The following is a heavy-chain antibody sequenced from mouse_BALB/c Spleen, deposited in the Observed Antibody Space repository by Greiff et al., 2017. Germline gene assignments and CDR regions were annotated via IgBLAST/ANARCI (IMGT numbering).Heavy chain of an antibody. V-gene: IGHV1-80*01. CDR1: GYAFSSYW. CDR2: IYPGDGDT. D-gene: IGHD2-1*01. Sequence: QVQLQQSGAELVRPGSSVKISCTASGYAFSSYWMNWVKQRPGQGLEWIGQIYPGDGDTNYNGKFKGKATLTADKSSSTAYMQLSSLTSEDSAVYFCARIYYGNCHAMDYWGQGTSVTVSS. CDR3: ARIYYGNCHAMDY. J-gene: IGHJ4*01.